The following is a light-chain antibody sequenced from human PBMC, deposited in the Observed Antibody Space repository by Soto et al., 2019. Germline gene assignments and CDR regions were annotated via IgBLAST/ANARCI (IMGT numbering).Light chain of an antibody. CDR1: QSISSY. Sequence: SKMTLSPCSVSASLGGGGPIACRTSQSISSYFNSYQQKPGNDPKLLLYPASSLQSAVPSRFSGSRSATDFTTTISSLQPQDFATSYCQQSYSTHPRTFGQRTKV. V-gene: IGKV1-39*01. J-gene: IGKJ1*01. CDR2: PAS. CDR3: QQSYSTHPRT.